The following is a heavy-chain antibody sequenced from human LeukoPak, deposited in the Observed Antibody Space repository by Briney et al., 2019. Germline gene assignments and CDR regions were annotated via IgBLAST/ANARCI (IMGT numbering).Heavy chain of an antibody. CDR2: INPTGGST. Sequence: ASVKVSCKASGYTFTNYYMHWVRQAPGQGLEWMGLINPTGGSTTYAQKFQGRVTMTRDTSTSTVYMDLSSLRFEDTAVYYCARANFEAVAGTYRYYGMDVWGQGTTVTVSS. CDR3: ARANFEAVAGTYRYYGMDV. J-gene: IGHJ6*02. V-gene: IGHV1-46*01. CDR1: GYTFTNYY. D-gene: IGHD6-19*01.